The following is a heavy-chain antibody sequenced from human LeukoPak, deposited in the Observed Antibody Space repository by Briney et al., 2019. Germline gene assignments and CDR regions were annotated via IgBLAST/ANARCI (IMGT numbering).Heavy chain of an antibody. CDR3: TTNSLGYCNGLDCLIDY. J-gene: IGHJ4*02. Sequence: PGGSLRLSCVASGLTFSNAWMTWVRQAPGKGLEWIGRIKSKIDGETVDYGAPVKGRFTISRDDSQDTVYLQLDSLKAEDTALYYCTTNSLGYCNGLDCLIDYWGQGTMVAVSS. V-gene: IGHV3-15*01. CDR1: GLTFSNAW. D-gene: IGHD2-15*01. CDR2: IKSKIDGETV.